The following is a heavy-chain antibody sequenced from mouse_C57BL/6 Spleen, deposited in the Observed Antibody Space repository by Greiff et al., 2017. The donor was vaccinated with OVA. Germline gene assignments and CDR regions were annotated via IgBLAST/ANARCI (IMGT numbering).Heavy chain of an antibody. CDR2: IDPEDGET. CDR1: GFNIKDYS. D-gene: IGHD2-3*01. Sequence: EVQLQQSGAELVKPGASVQLSCTASGFNIKDYSMHWVQQRTEPGLEWIGRIDPEDGETKSAPKFQGQATITADTSSNTAYLQLSSLTSEDTAVYYGARSDGYYGAMDYWGQGTSVTVSS. J-gene: IGHJ4*01. CDR3: ARSDGYYGAMDY. V-gene: IGHV14-2*01.